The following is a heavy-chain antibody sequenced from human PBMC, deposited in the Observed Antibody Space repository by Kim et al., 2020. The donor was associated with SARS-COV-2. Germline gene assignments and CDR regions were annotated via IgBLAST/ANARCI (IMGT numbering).Heavy chain of an antibody. CDR1: GFTFSSYG. CDR2: ISYDGSNK. Sequence: GGSLRLSCAASGFTFSSYGMHWVRQAPGKGLEWVAVISYDGSNKYYADSVKGRFTISRDNSKNTLYLQMNSLRAEDTAVYYCAKGGLRSTIYGMDVWGQGTTVTVSS. D-gene: IGHD4-17*01. J-gene: IGHJ6*02. V-gene: IGHV3-30*18. CDR3: AKGGLRSTIYGMDV.